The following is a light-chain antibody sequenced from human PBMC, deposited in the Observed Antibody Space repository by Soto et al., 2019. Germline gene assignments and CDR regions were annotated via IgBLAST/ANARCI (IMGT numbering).Light chain of an antibody. CDR2: DVS. Sequence: QSALTQPASVSGSPGQSITISCTGTSSDVGGYNYVSWYQQHPGKAPKLMIYDVSIRPSGVSNRFSGSKSGNTASLTISGLQAEDEADYYCSSYTSSSPLLFGGGTKLTVL. CDR3: SSYTSSSPLL. V-gene: IGLV2-14*01. J-gene: IGLJ2*01. CDR1: SSDVGGYNY.